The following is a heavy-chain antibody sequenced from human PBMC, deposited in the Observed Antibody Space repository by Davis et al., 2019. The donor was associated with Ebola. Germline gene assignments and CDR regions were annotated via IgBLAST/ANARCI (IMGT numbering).Heavy chain of an antibody. J-gene: IGHJ5*02. CDR1: GYSFTSYW. CDR2: IYPGDSDT. CDR3: ARGMVQGVNWFDP. V-gene: IGHV5-51*01. Sequence: WESLKTSCKGSGYSFTSYWIGWLRQLPGKGLEWMGIIYPGDSDTRYSPSFQGQVTISADKSISTAYLQWSSLKASDTAMYYCARGMVQGVNWFDPWGQGTLVTVSS. D-gene: IGHD3-10*01.